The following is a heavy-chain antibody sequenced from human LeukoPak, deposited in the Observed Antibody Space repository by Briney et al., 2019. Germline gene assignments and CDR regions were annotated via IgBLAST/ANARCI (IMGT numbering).Heavy chain of an antibody. D-gene: IGHD3-22*01. V-gene: IGHV3-48*01. CDR3: ARDYYYDSSGYSYPDAFDI. CDR2: ISSSSSTI. Sequence: GGSLRLSCAASGFTFSSYSMTWVRQAPGKGLEWVSYISSSSSTIYYADSVKGRFTISRDNAKNSLYLQMNSLRAEDTAVYYCARDYYYDSSGYSYPDAFDIWGQGTMVTVSS. J-gene: IGHJ3*02. CDR1: GFTFSSYS.